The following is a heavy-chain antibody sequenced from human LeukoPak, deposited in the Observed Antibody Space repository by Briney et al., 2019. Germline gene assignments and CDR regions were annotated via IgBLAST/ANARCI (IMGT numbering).Heavy chain of an antibody. J-gene: IGHJ4*02. Sequence: GGSLRLSCAASGFTFSDYYMTWIRQAPGQGLEWISYVSGSDENKYYAGSVRGRFAISRDNAEKSLFLQMSNVRAEDTAVYYCARAGLGGHYIDYWGQGTLVTVSS. CDR1: GFTFSDYY. V-gene: IGHV3-11*01. CDR3: ARAGLGGHYIDY. D-gene: IGHD2-15*01. CDR2: VSGSDENK.